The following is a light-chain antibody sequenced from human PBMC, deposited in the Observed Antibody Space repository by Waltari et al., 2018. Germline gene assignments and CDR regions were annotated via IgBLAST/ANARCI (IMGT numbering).Light chain of an antibody. J-gene: IGKJ4*01. CDR2: WES. CDR3: QQYYSTPLT. V-gene: IGKV4-1*01. CDR1: QSVLYSPNNKNY. Sequence: DIVMTQSPDSLAVSLGERATINCKSSQSVLYSPNNKNYLAWYRQKPGQPPKLLISWESTRESGVPDRCSGSGSGTDFTLTISSLQAADVAVYYCQQYYSTPLTFGGGTKVEIK.